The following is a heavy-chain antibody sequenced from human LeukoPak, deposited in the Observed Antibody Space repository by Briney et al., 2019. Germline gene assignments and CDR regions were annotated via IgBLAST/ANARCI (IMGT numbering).Heavy chain of an antibody. CDR3: AREYSKDIVATIPGW. Sequence: PSETLSLTCAVYGGSFSGYYWSWIRQPPGKGLEWIGEINHSGSTNYNPSLKSRVTISVDTSKNQFSLKLSSVTAADTAVYYCAREYSKDIVATIPGWWGQGTLVTVSS. J-gene: IGHJ4*02. CDR1: GGSFSGYY. V-gene: IGHV4-34*01. CDR2: INHSGST. D-gene: IGHD5-12*01.